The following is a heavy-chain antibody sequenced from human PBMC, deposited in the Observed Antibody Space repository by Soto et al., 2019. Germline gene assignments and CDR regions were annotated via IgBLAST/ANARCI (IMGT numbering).Heavy chain of an antibody. Sequence: VQLVESGGGLVQPGRSLRLSCAASGFTFDDYAMHWVRQAPGKGLEWVSGISWNSGSIGYADSVKGRFTISRDNAKNSLYLQMNSLRAEDTALYYCAKDQVPKYYDILTGSWFDPWGQGTLVTVSS. CDR1: GFTFDDYA. CDR3: AKDQVPKYYDILTGSWFDP. D-gene: IGHD3-9*01. V-gene: IGHV3-9*01. CDR2: ISWNSGSI. J-gene: IGHJ5*02.